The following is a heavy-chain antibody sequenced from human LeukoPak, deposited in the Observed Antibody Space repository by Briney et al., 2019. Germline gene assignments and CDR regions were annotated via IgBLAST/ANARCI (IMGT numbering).Heavy chain of an antibody. CDR2: ISSSSSYI. CDR1: GFTFSSYS. Sequence: GGSLRLSCAASGFTFSSYSMNWVRQAPGKGLEWVSCISSSSSYIYHADSVKGRFTISRDNAKKSLYLQMNSLRAEDTAVYYCARGPYYGSAFHAYGGQGTLVTVSS. CDR3: ARGPYYGSAFHAY. J-gene: IGHJ4*02. V-gene: IGHV3-21*01. D-gene: IGHD3-10*01.